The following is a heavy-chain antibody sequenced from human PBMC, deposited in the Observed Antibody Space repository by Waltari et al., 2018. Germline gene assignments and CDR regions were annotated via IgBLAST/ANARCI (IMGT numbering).Heavy chain of an antibody. CDR1: GYTFTSYD. CDR2: RNPNSGNT. Sequence: QVQLVQSGAEVKKPGASVKVSCKASGYTFTSYDINWVRQATGQGLEWRGWRNPNSGNTGYAQKFQGRLTITRNTSISTAYMELRSLRSEETAVYYWRRSIAAPYYLDYGGQGTLVTASS. J-gene: IGHJ4*02. V-gene: IGHV1-8*03. D-gene: IGHD6-6*01. CDR3: RRSIAAPYYLDY.